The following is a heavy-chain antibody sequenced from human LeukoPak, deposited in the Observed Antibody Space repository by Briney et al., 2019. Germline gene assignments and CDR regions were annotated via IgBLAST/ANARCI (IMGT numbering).Heavy chain of an antibody. D-gene: IGHD5-18*01. V-gene: IGHV1-18*01. CDR2: ISAYNGNT. CDR1: GYTFTSYG. CDR3: ARTEDTAMASRYYYYYMDV. J-gene: IGHJ6*03. Sequence: GASVKVSCKASGYTFTSYGISWVRQAPGQGLEWMGWISAYNGNTNYAQKLQGRATMTTDTSTSTAYMELRSLRSDDTAVYYCARTEDTAMASRYYYYYMDVWGKGTTVTVSS.